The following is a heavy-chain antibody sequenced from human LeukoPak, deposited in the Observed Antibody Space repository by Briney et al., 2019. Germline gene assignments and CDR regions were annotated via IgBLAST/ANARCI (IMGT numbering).Heavy chain of an antibody. CDR3: ARGNILTGYSD. Sequence: GGSLRLSCAASGFTFSNYDMHWVRQATGEGLEWVSAIGTAGDTYYAGSVKGRFTISRENAKNSLYLQMNSLRAGDTAVYYCARGNILTGYSDWGQGTPVTVSS. J-gene: IGHJ4*02. V-gene: IGHV3-13*04. D-gene: IGHD3-9*01. CDR1: GFTFSNYD. CDR2: IGTAGDT.